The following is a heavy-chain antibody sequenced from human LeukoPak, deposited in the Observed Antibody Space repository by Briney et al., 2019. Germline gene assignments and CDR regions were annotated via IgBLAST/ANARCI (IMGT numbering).Heavy chain of an antibody. CDR2: IKQDGSEK. Sequence: GGSLRLSCAASGFTFSSYWMSWVRQAPGRGLEWVANIKQDGSEKYYVDSVKGRFTISRDHAKNSLYLQMNSLRAEDTAVYYCARGGTTVTTYYYFDYWGQGTLVTVSS. D-gene: IGHD4-17*01. J-gene: IGHJ4*02. V-gene: IGHV3-7*03. CDR3: ARGGTTVTTYYYFDY. CDR1: GFTFSSYW.